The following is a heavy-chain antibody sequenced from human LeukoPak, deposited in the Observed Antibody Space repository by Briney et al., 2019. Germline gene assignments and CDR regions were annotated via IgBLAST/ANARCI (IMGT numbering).Heavy chain of an antibody. D-gene: IGHD6-19*01. Sequence: GGSLRLSCAASGFTVSSNYMSWVRQAPGKGLEWVSVIYSGGSTYYADSVKGRFTISRDNSKNTLYLQMNSLRAEDTAVYYCARGHSSGWHDFDYWGQGTLVTVSS. CDR2: IYSGGST. J-gene: IGHJ4*02. V-gene: IGHV3-53*01. CDR1: GFTVSSNY. CDR3: ARGHSSGWHDFDY.